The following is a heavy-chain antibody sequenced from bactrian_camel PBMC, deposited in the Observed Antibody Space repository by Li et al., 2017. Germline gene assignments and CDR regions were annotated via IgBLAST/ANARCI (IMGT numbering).Heavy chain of an antibody. V-gene: IGHV3-2*01. J-gene: IGHJ4*01. D-gene: IGHD6*01. CDR2: IWSDGFNT. Sequence: HVQLVESGGGTVQPGGSLRLSCSASGLTFSTYYMRWLRQAPGKGLEWVCGIWSDGFNTEYSDSVKGRFTISRDNSKKTLYLQLTSLSTEDTAMYYCAKRGPQSSSAVTDRGQGTQFTV. CDR1: GLTFSTYY.